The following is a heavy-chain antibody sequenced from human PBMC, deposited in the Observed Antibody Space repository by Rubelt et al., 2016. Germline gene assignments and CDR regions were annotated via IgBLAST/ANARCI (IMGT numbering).Heavy chain of an antibody. CDR2: ISGSAAGT. J-gene: IGHJ4*02. Sequence: EVQLVESGGGLVKPGGSLRVSCAASGFTFSSYWMHWVRQAPGKGLEWVSAISGSAAGTYYADSVKGRFTISRDNSKNTLYLQMTSLRAEDTAVDYCAALVGYCRSTNCFDNWGQGSLVTVSS. CDR1: GFTFSSYW. CDR3: AALVGYCRSTNCFDN. D-gene: IGHD2-2*01. V-gene: IGHV3-23*04.